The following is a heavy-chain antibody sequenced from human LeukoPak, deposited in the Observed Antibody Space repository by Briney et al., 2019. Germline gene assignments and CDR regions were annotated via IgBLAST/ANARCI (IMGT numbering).Heavy chain of an antibody. D-gene: IGHD3-22*01. Sequence: SETLSLTCAVSGGSFSGHYWNWIRQPPGKGLEWIGEINHGGSTNYNPSLKSRVTISVDTSQNQFSLRLSSVTAADTAVYYCARGVGSGYTDDWGQGTLVTVSS. CDR2: INHGGST. J-gene: IGHJ4*02. V-gene: IGHV4-34*01. CDR1: GGSFSGHY. CDR3: ARGVGSGYTDD.